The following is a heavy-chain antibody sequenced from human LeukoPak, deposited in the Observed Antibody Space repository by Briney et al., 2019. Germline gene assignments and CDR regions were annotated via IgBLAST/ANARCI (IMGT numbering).Heavy chain of an antibody. Sequence: PSETLSLTCAVSGGSFSGYYWTWIRQSPGKGLEWIGEINHSGSTNYNPSLTRRVTMSVDTSKNQFSLKLSSVTAADTAVYYCARDRGGGSYFYFDCWGQGTLVTVSS. CDR3: ARDRGGGSYFYFDC. J-gene: IGHJ4*02. CDR1: GGSFSGYY. V-gene: IGHV4-34*01. D-gene: IGHD1-26*01. CDR2: INHSGST.